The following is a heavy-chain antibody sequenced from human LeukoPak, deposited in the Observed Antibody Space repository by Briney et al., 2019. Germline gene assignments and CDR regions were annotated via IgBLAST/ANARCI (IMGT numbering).Heavy chain of an antibody. CDR2: ISAHNGNT. CDR1: GYTFTSYG. J-gene: IGHJ4*02. Sequence: ASVKVSCKASGYTFTSYGISWVRQAPGQGLEWMGWISAHNGNTNYAQKLQGRVTMTTDTSTSTAYMELRSLRSDDTAVYYCASSGGGYDSSGYQFDYWGQGTLVTVSS. D-gene: IGHD3-22*01. CDR3: ASSGGGYDSSGYQFDY. V-gene: IGHV1-18*01.